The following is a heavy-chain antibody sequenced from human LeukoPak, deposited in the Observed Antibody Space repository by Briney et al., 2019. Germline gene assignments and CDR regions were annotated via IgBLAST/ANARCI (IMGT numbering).Heavy chain of an antibody. CDR2: ISHIGRT. CDR3: ARDLVTVTKGFDI. V-gene: IGHV4-59*11. J-gene: IGHJ3*02. Sequence: SETLSLTCAVSGDSFSNHYWTWIRQSPGTGLEWIGYISHIGRTNYNPSLKSRVTISIDTSKNQFSLKLRSVTAADTAVYYCARDLVTVTKGFDIWGQGTMVSVSS. CDR1: GDSFSNHY. D-gene: IGHD4-17*01.